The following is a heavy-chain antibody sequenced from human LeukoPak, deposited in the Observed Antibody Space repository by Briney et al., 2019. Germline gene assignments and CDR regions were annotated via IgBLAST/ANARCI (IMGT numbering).Heavy chain of an antibody. CDR1: GYTFTSYG. J-gene: IGHJ5*02. Sequence: ASVKVSCKASGYTFTSYGISWVRQAPGQGLEWMGWISAYNGNTNYAQKLQRRVTMTTDTSTSTAYMELRSLRSDDTAVYYCARARGITIFGVVNNAKYNWFDPWGQGTLVTVSS. D-gene: IGHD3-3*01. CDR2: ISAYNGNT. V-gene: IGHV1-18*01. CDR3: ARARGITIFGVVNNAKYNWFDP.